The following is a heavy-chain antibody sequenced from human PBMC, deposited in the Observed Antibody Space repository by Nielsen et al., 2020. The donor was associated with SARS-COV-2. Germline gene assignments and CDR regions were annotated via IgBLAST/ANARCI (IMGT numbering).Heavy chain of an antibody. V-gene: IGHV3-33*08. CDR2: IWYDGSNE. CDR3: ARLSNFWSGYNDY. Sequence: GGSLRLSCAASGFTFSSYGMHWVRQAPGKGLEWVAGIWYDGSNENYAESVKGRFTISRDNSKNTLFLQMDSLTADDTAVYYCARLSNFWSGYNDYWGQGTLVIVSS. J-gene: IGHJ4*02. CDR1: GFTFSSYG. D-gene: IGHD3-3*01.